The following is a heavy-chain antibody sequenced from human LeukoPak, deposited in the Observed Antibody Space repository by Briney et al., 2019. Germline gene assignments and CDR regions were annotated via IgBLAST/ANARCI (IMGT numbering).Heavy chain of an antibody. Sequence: GGSLRLSCAASGFTFDDYAMHWVWQAPGKGLEWVSGISWNSGSIGYADSVKGRFTISRDNAKNSLYLQMNSLRAEDMALYYCAKSSFWSASLYYFDYWGQGTLVTVSS. D-gene: IGHD3-3*01. CDR2: ISWNSGSI. V-gene: IGHV3-9*03. J-gene: IGHJ4*02. CDR3: AKSSFWSASLYYFDY. CDR1: GFTFDDYA.